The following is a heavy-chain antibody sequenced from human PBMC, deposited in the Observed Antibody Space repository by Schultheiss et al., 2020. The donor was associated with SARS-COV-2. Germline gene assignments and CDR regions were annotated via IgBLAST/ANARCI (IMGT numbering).Heavy chain of an antibody. J-gene: IGHJ6*02. D-gene: IGHD3-3*01. Sequence: SVKVSCKASGGTFSSYAITWVRQAPGQGLEWMGGIIPIFGTANYAQKFQGRVTITADKSTSTAYMELSSLRSEDTAVYYCARVAIFGVVPDYYYYGMDVWGQGTTVTVSS. CDR3: ARVAIFGVVPDYYYYGMDV. V-gene: IGHV1-69*06. CDR1: GGTFSSYA. CDR2: IIPIFGTA.